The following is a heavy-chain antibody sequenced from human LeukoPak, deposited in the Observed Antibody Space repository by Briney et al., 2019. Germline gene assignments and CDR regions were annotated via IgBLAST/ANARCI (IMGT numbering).Heavy chain of an antibody. V-gene: IGHV1-69*13. Sequence: ASVKAPCKASGGTFSSYAISWVRQAPGQGLEGMGGIIPIFGTTNYAQKFQGRVTITADESTSTAYMELSSLRSEDTAVYYCARSTNYYDSSGYFDYFDYWGQGTLVTVSS. CDR3: ARSTNYYDSSGYFDYFDY. J-gene: IGHJ4*02. CDR1: GGTFSSYA. D-gene: IGHD3-22*01. CDR2: IIPIFGTT.